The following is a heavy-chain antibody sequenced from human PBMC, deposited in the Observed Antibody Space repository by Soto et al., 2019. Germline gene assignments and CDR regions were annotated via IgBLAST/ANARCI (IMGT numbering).Heavy chain of an antibody. CDR3: AKLSQPPYGGSPNTRDNYYYYYGMDV. Sequence: GESLKISCKGSGYSFTSYWIGWVRQMPGKGLEWMGIIYPGDSDTRYSPSFQGQVTISADRSISTAYLQWSSLKASDTAMYYCAKLSQPPYGGSPNTRDNYYYYYGMDVWGQGTTVPVSS. D-gene: IGHD5-12*01. J-gene: IGHJ6*02. CDR2: IYPGDSDT. CDR1: GYSFTSYW. V-gene: IGHV5-51*01.